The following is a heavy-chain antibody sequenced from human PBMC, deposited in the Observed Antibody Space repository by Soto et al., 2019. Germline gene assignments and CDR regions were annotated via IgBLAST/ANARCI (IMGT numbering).Heavy chain of an antibody. CDR3: AKVVVGATSHSDFDS. CDR1: GGSIANNNYF. V-gene: IGHV4-39*01. D-gene: IGHD2-15*01. J-gene: IGHJ4*02. CDR2: AAYSGGT. Sequence: KPSETLSLTCTVSGGSIANNNYFWGWVRQPPGKGLEWIGSAAYSGGTYKNPSLKSRVTVSVDTSKNQFSLKLTSVTAADTAVYYCAKVVVGATSHSDFDSWGKGTLVTVSS.